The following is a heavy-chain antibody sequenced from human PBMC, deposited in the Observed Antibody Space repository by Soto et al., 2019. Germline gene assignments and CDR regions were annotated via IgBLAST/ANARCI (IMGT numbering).Heavy chain of an antibody. CDR1: GFSLSTSGVG. V-gene: IGHV2-5*02. CDR2: IYWDDDK. CDR3: AHLSPYQPYNNGWYAGRWFDP. J-gene: IGHJ5*02. Sequence: QITLKESGPTVVKPTQTLTLTCTFSGFSLSTSGVGVGWIRQPPGKALEWLALIYWDDDKRYIPSLKNRLTIIKDTSKNQVVLTMTNMDPVDTATYYCAHLSPYQPYNNGWYAGRWFDPWGQGTLVTVSS. D-gene: IGHD6-13*01.